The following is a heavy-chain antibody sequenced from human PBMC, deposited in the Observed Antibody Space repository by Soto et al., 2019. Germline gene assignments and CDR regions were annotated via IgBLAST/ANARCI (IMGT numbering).Heavy chain of an antibody. D-gene: IGHD6-13*01. J-gene: IGHJ6*02. CDR3: ARERYQVIADGMDV. CDR2: INPETGGT. Sequence: QVQLMQSGADVKTPGASVRVSCKASGYTFTGYYVHWVREATGQGLEWMGWINPETGGTRYAQKFQGKVTLSRDTSINTAHLELSRLRFDYAAVYFCARERYQVIADGMDVWGQGTTVTVSS. V-gene: IGHV1-2*02. CDR1: GYTFTGYY.